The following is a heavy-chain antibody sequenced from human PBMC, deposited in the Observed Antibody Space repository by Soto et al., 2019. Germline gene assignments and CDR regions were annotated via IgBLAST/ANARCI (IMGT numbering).Heavy chain of an antibody. Sequence: ASVKVSCKASGGTFSSYAISWVRQAPGQGLEWMGGIIPIFGTANYAQKFQGRVTITADESTSTAYMELSSLRSEDTAVYYCASDGYCSGGSCYSGVTASYYYGMDVWGQGTTVTVSS. CDR1: GGTFSSYA. CDR3: ASDGYCSGGSCYSGVTASYYYGMDV. CDR2: IIPIFGTA. J-gene: IGHJ6*02. D-gene: IGHD2-15*01. V-gene: IGHV1-69*13.